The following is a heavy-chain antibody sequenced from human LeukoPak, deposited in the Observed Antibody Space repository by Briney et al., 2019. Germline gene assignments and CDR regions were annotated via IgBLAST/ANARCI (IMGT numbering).Heavy chain of an antibody. CDR2: ISYDGSNK. CDR3: AKNSGDYSYYYYYFMDA. CDR1: GFTFSSYG. D-gene: IGHD4-17*01. Sequence: PGGSLRLSCAASGFTFSSYGMHWVRQAPGKGLEWVAVISYDGSNKYYADSVKGRFTISRDNSKNTLYLQMNSLRAEDTAVYYCAKNSGDYSYYYYYFMDAGGKGTTVTISS. J-gene: IGHJ6*03. V-gene: IGHV3-30*18.